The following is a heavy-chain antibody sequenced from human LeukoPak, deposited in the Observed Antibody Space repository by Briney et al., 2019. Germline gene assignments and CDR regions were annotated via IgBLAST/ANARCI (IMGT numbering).Heavy chain of an antibody. D-gene: IGHD2-21*02. V-gene: IGHV1-69*13. J-gene: IGHJ3*02. CDR2: IIPIFGTA. CDR1: GGTLSSYA. Sequence: ASVKVSCKASGGTLSSYAISWVRQAPGQGLEWMGGIIPIFGTANYAQKFQGRVTITADESTSTAYMELSSLRSEDTAVYYCASAYCGGDCYPRSFDIWGQGTMVTVSS. CDR3: ASAYCGGDCYPRSFDI.